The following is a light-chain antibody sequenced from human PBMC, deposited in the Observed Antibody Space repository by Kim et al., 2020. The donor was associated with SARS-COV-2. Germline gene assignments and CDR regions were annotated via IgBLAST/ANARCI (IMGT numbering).Light chain of an antibody. V-gene: IGLV1-44*01. CDR3: AVWDDSLNAVV. CDR1: SSNVASNT. CDR2: SNN. J-gene: IGLJ2*01. Sequence: GQRVTISCSGSSSNVASNTLDWYQQLPGTAPKLLIYSNNQRPSGVPDRFSGSKPGTSASLAISGLQSEDEAHYYCAVWDDSLNAVVFGGGTQLTVL.